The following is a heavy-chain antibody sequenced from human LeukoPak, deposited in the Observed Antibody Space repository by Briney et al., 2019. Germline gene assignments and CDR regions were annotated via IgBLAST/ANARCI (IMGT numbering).Heavy chain of an antibody. V-gene: IGHV3-48*03. CDR1: GFTFSSYE. J-gene: IGHJ3*02. CDR3: ASSMIVVVIYAFDI. CDR2: ISSSGSTI. D-gene: IGHD3-22*01. Sequence: GGSLRLSCAASGFTFSSYEMNWVRQAPGKGLDWVSYISSSGSTIYYADSVKGRFTISRDNAKNSLYLQMNSLRAEDTAVYYCASSMIVVVIYAFDIWGQGTMVTVSS.